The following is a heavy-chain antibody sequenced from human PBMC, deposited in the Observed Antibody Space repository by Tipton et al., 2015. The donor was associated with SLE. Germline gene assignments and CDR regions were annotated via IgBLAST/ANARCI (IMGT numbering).Heavy chain of an antibody. CDR3: TRVPRYNWNYIAD. D-gene: IGHD1-7*01. J-gene: IGHJ4*02. CDR1: GGYISSDIYY. CDR2: IYPTGST. Sequence: TLSLTCSVSGGYISSDIYYWSWIRQSAGKGLEWIGRIYPTGSTYYNRSLKSRVTISVDTSKNQFSLNLTSVTAADTAVYHCTRVPRYNWNYIADWGQGTLVSVSS. V-gene: IGHV4-61*02.